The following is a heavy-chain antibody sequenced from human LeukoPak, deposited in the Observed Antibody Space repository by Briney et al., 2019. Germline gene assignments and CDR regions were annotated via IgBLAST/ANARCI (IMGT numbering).Heavy chain of an antibody. V-gene: IGHV3-21*01. CDR1: GFTFSSNS. J-gene: IGHJ4*02. CDR3: ARDTWTPIAAAASY. D-gene: IGHD6-13*01. CDR2: ISSSSTYI. Sequence: GGSLRLSSAVSGFTFSSNSMNWVRQAPGGGLGWASSISSSSTYIYYADSVKGRFTISRDDAKNSLYLQMNSLRAEDTAVYYCARDTWTPIAAAASYWGQGTLVTVSS.